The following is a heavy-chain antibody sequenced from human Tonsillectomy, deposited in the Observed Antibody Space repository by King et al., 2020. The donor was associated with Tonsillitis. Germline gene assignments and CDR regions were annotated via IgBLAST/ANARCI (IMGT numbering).Heavy chain of an antibody. CDR1: GFTVSSNY. D-gene: IGHD1-26*01. CDR2: IYSGGST. Sequence: VQLVESGGGLIQPGGSLRLSCAASGFTVSSNYMSWVRQAPGKGLEWVSVIYSGGSTYYADSVKGRFTISTDNSKNTLYLQMNSLRAEGTAVYYCAREGGYIVGATTGFDYWGQGTLVTVSS. CDR3: AREGGYIVGATTGFDY. J-gene: IGHJ4*02. V-gene: IGHV3-53*01.